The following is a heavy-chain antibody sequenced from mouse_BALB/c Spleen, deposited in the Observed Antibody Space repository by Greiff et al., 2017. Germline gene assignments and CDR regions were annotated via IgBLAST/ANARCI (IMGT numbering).Heavy chain of an antibody. CDR2: IDPANGNT. CDR3: ASHDYAERSV. CDR1: GFNIKDTY. Sequence: VQLKQSGAELVKPGASVKLSCTASGFNIKDTYMHWVKQRPEQGLEWIGRIDPANGNTKYDPKFQGKATIAADTSSNTAYLLLSSLTSEDTAVYYCASHDYAERSVWGAGTTVTVSS. J-gene: IGHJ1*01. V-gene: IGHV14-3*02. D-gene: IGHD2-4*01.